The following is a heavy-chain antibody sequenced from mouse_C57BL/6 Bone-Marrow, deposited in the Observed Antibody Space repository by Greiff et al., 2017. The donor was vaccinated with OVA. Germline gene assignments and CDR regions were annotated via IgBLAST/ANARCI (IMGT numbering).Heavy chain of an antibody. V-gene: IGHV1-26*01. Sequence: VQLQQSGPELVKPGASVKISCKASGYTFTDYYMNWVKQSHGKSLEWIGDINPNNGGTSYNQKFKGKATLTVDKSSSTAYMELRSLTSEDSAVYYCARGVYDGYYTFAYWGQGTLDTVSA. J-gene: IGHJ3*01. CDR2: INPNNGGT. CDR1: GYTFTDYY. CDR3: ARGVYDGYYTFAY. D-gene: IGHD2-3*01.